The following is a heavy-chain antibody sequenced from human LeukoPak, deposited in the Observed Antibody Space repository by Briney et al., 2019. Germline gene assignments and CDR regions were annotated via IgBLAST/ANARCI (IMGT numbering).Heavy chain of an antibody. J-gene: IGHJ4*02. V-gene: IGHV3-23*01. CDR3: AKGSGSSCYSPCDY. D-gene: IGHD2-15*01. CDR2: ICANDGNT. Sequence: GGSLRLSCAASGLTFRNYAMSWVRQAPGKGLVWVSVICANDGNTYYADAVKGRFTISRDNSKDTLYLQMDSLRAEDTAVYYCAKGSGSSCYSPCDYWGQGILVTVSS. CDR1: GLTFRNYA.